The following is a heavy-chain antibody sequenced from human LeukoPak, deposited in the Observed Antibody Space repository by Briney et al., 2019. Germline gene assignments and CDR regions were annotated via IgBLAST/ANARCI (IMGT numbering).Heavy chain of an antibody. J-gene: IGHJ4*02. CDR1: GFAFSRSP. Sequence: GGSLRLSCAASGFAFSRSPMIWVRQAPGKGLEWVPSITGIGDGTYYADSVKGRFTTSRDNSQNTLYLQMNGLRADDAAVYYCARDHENGPNIGFDYWGQGTLVTVSS. CDR3: ARDHENGPNIGFDY. CDR2: ITGIGDGT. V-gene: IGHV3-23*01. D-gene: IGHD4/OR15-4a*01.